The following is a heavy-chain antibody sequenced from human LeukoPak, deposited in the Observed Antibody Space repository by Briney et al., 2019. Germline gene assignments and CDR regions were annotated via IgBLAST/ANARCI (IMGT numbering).Heavy chain of an antibody. Sequence: GESLQISCKGSGYSFTSYWIGWVRQMPGKGLEWMGIIYPGDSDTRYSPSFQGQVTISADKSISTAYLQWSSLKASDTAMYYCARSDLTTYYYGSGSPNWFDPWGQGTLVTVSS. CDR1: GYSFTSYW. V-gene: IGHV5-51*01. J-gene: IGHJ5*02. D-gene: IGHD3-10*01. CDR2: IYPGDSDT. CDR3: ARSDLTTYYYGSGSPNWFDP.